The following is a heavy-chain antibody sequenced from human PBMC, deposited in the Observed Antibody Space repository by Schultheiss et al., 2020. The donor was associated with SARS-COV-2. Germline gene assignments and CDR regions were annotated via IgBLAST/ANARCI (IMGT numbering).Heavy chain of an antibody. V-gene: IGHV4-61*05. D-gene: IGHD5-18*01. CDR3: ARGLDTAMGGEYAFDI. CDR2: IYYSGST. J-gene: IGHJ3*02. CDR1: GGSISSSSYY. Sequence: SETLSLTCTVSGGSISSSSYYWSWIRQPPGKGLEWIGYIYYSGSTNYNPSLKSRVTISVDTSKNQFSLKLSSVTAADTAVYYCARGLDTAMGGEYAFDIWGQGTMVTVSS.